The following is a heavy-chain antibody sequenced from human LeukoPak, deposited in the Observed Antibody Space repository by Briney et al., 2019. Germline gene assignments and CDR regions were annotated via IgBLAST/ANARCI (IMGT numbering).Heavy chain of an antibody. D-gene: IGHD5-12*01. CDR1: GFTFRNYG. CDR3: ARASVDIVATTDY. J-gene: IGHJ4*02. CDR2: ISSSGFNI. V-gene: IGHV3-48*04. Sequence: GGSLRLSCAASGFTFRNYGMSWVRQAPGKGLEWVSYISSSGFNIYYADSVKGRFTISRDNAKNSLYLQMDSLRAEDTAVYYCARASVDIVATTDYWGQGTLVTVSS.